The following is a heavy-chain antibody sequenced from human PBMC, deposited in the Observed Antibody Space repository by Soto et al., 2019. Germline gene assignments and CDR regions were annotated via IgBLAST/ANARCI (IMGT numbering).Heavy chain of an antibody. CDR1: GGSFSGYY. J-gene: IGHJ4*02. Sequence: PSETLSLTCAVYGGSFSGYYWTWIRQPPGTGLEWIGEINHSGSTNYNPSLKSRVTISVDTSKNQYSLKLTSVTAADTAVYYCARDKITGLFDYWGQGTLVTVSS. V-gene: IGHV4-34*01. D-gene: IGHD2-8*02. CDR3: ARDKITGLFDY. CDR2: INHSGST.